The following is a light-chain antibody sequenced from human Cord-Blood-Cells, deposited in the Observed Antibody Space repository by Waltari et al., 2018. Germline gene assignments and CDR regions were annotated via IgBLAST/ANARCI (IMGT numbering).Light chain of an antibody. CDR3: CSYAGSSTWV. V-gene: IGLV2-23*01. J-gene: IGLJ3*02. CDR2: EGS. CDR1: SSDVGSYNL. Sequence: QSALTQPASVSGSPGQSSTISCTGTSSDVGSYNLVSWYPQQPGKAPKLMIYEGSKRPSGVSNRFSGSKSGSTASLTSSGIQAEDEADYYCCSYAGSSTWVFGGGTKLTVL.